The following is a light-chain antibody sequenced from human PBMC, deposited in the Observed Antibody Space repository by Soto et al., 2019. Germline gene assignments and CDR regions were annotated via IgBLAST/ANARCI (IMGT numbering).Light chain of an antibody. Sequence: VVTQSPDSLAVSLGETTTIDCKTSQSVFYSSNNKNYINWLQQKPGQPPRLLISWASIRESGVPDRFSGGGVGTDFTLTITNVQAEDGAVYYCQQYFNTHPYTFGQGTKLELK. CDR2: WAS. V-gene: IGKV4-1*01. J-gene: IGKJ2*01. CDR1: QSVFYSSNNKNY. CDR3: QQYFNTHPYT.